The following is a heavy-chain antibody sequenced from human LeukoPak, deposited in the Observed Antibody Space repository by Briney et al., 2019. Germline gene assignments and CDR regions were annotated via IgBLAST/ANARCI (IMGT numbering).Heavy chain of an antibody. CDR2: ISGSGGST. V-gene: IGHV3-23*01. J-gene: IGHJ4*02. CDR3: TTDSNWNDPGGYFDY. CDR1: GFTFSSYG. Sequence: PGGSLRLSCAASGFTFSSYGMSWVRQAPGKGLEWVSAISGSGGSTYYADSVKGRFTISRDNSKNTLYLQMNSLKTEDTAVYYCTTDSNWNDPGGYFDYWGQGTLVTVSS. D-gene: IGHD1-20*01.